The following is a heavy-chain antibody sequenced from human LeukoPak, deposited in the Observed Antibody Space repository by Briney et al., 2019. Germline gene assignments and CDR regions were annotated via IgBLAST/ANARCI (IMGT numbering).Heavy chain of an antibody. CDR2: ISGNKNYI. CDR1: GFTFSSYS. Sequence: PGGPLRLSCAASGFTFSSYSMNWVRQAPGKGLEWVSSISGNKNYIYYADSVGGRFTISRDNARDSLFLQMDSLRAEDTGVYYCARDPHNPGPIDYWGQGTLVTVSS. J-gene: IGHJ4*02. V-gene: IGHV3-21*01. CDR3: ARDPHNPGPIDY.